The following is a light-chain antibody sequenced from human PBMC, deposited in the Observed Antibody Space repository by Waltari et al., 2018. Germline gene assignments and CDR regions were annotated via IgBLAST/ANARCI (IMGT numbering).Light chain of an antibody. Sequence: QSVLTQPPSVSAAPGQTVTISCSGGSSHIGSNFVSWYQQLPGTAPKFPFYDNEKRPSGIPDRCSGSKSGTSATLGITGLQTGDEADYYCATWDSSLRVVLFGGGTKLTVL. CDR1: SSHIGSNF. CDR3: ATWDSSLRVVL. J-gene: IGLJ2*01. CDR2: DNE. V-gene: IGLV1-51*01.